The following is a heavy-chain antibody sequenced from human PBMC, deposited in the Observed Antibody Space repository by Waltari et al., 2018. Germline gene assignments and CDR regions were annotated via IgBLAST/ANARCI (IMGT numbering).Heavy chain of an antibody. D-gene: IGHD3-22*01. CDR3: ARWGGDYYDSSGYDEDY. V-gene: IGHV4-39*01. CDR1: GGSISSSSYY. CDR2: IYYSGST. J-gene: IGHJ4*02. Sequence: QLQLQESGPGLVKPSETLSPTCTVSGGSISSSSYYWGWIRKPPGKGLEWIGSIYYSGSTYYNPSLKSRVTISVDTSKNQFSLKLSSVTAADTAVYYCARWGGDYYDSSGYDEDYWGQGTLVTVSS.